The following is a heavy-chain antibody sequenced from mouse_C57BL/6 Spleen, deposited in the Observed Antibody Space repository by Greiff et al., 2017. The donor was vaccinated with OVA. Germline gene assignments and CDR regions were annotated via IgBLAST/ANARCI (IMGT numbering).Heavy chain of an antibody. CDR3: TRELLLRSPWFAY. V-gene: IGHV1-15*01. CDR1: GYTFTDYE. CDR2: IDPETGGT. Sequence: QVQLQQSGAELVRPGASVTLSCKASGYTFTDYEMHWVKQTPVHGLEWIGAIDPETGGTAYNQKFKGKAILTADKSSSTAYMELRSLTSEDSAVYYCTRELLLRSPWFAYWGQGTLVTVSA. J-gene: IGHJ3*01. D-gene: IGHD1-1*01.